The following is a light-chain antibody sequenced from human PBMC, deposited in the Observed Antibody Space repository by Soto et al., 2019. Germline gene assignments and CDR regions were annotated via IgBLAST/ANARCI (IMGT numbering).Light chain of an antibody. CDR1: QSVSSN. CDR3: QQYNNWPPLT. J-gene: IGKJ4*01. V-gene: IGKV3-15*01. Sequence: IVMTQSPATLSVSPGERATLSCRASQSVSSNLAWYQQKPCQAPRLLIYGASTRATGIPARFSGSGSGTDFTLTISSLQSEDFAVYDCQQYNNWPPLTFGGGTKVEIK. CDR2: GAS.